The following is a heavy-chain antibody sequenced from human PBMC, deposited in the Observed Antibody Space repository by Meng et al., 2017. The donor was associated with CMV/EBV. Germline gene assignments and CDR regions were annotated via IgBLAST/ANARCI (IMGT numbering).Heavy chain of an antibody. CDR2: TYYRSKWYN. J-gene: IGHJ6*02. Sequence: SCAISGDSVSSHSAAWNWTRQSPSRGLEWLGRTYYRSKWYNDYAVSAKSRITINPDTSKNQFSLQLNSVTPEDTAVYYCAREEAAAGRTNYYYYGMDVWGQGTTVTVSS. D-gene: IGHD6-13*01. CDR3: AREEAAAGRTNYYYYGMDV. CDR1: GDSVSSHSAA. V-gene: IGHV6-1*01.